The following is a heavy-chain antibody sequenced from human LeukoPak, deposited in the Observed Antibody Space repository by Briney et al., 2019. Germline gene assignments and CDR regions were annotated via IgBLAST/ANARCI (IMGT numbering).Heavy chain of an antibody. D-gene: IGHD6-13*01. CDR1: GFTFSSYA. V-gene: IGHV3-30*18. J-gene: IGHJ4*02. Sequence: GGSLRLSCVASGFTFSSYAMHWVRQAPGKGLGWVAVISRDGRDKHHADSVKGRFTISRDNSKNTLYLQMDSLRAEDTAVYFCAKDPRTAAAYYFDYWGQGILVTVSS. CDR2: ISRDGRDK. CDR3: AKDPRTAAAYYFDY.